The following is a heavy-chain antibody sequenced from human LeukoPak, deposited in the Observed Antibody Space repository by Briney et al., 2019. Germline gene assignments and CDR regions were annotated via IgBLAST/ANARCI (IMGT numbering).Heavy chain of an antibody. V-gene: IGHV3-23*01. CDR2: ISGSGGTT. CDR3: AKDGFYDSSDNRPDFDY. Sequence: SCKASGFTFSNYAMNWVRQAPGKGLEWVSAISGSGGTTYYADSVKGRFTISRDNSKNTLFLQMNSLRAEDTAVYYCAKDGFYDSSDNRPDFDYWGQGTLVTVSS. D-gene: IGHD3-22*01. J-gene: IGHJ4*02. CDR1: GFTFSNYA.